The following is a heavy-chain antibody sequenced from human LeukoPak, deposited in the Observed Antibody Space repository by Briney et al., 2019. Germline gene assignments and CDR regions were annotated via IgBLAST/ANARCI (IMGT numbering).Heavy chain of an antibody. J-gene: IGHJ4*02. Sequence: QAGGSLRPSCAASGFTFSNFGMHWVRQAPGKGLEWLAVISYDGSNEYHADSVKGRFTISRDNSKDTLFLQMNSLRAEDTAVYYCAKALDPYYDILTGYYTPPPFDYWGQGTLVTVSS. CDR1: GFTFSNFG. CDR2: ISYDGSNE. CDR3: AKALDPYYDILTGYYTPPPFDY. V-gene: IGHV3-30*18. D-gene: IGHD3-9*01.